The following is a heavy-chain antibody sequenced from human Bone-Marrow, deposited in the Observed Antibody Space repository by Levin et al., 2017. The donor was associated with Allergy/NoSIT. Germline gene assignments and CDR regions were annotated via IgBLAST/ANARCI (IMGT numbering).Heavy chain of an antibody. Sequence: EASVKVSCKASGYTFTSYYMHWVRQAPGQGLEWMGIINPSGGSTSYAQKFQGRVTMTRDTSTSTVYMELSSLRSEDTAVYYCARPYCGSSTSCYQGYGMDVWGQGTTVTVSS. V-gene: IGHV1-46*01. CDR3: ARPYCGSSTSCYQGYGMDV. D-gene: IGHD2-2*01. CDR1: GYTFTSYY. J-gene: IGHJ6*02. CDR2: INPSGGST.